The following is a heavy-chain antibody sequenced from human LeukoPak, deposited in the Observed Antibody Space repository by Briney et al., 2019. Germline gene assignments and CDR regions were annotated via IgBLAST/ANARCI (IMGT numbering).Heavy chain of an antibody. Sequence: GGSLRLSCAASGFTFSSYSMNWVRQAPGKGLEWVSSISSSSSYIYYADSVKGRFTISRDNAKNSLYLQMNSLRAEDTAVYYCARDPPTEMYYDFWSGYFYYFDYWGQGTLVTVSS. CDR2: ISSSSSYI. CDR1: GFTFSSYS. J-gene: IGHJ4*02. CDR3: ARDPPTEMYYDFWSGYFYYFDY. V-gene: IGHV3-21*01. D-gene: IGHD3-3*01.